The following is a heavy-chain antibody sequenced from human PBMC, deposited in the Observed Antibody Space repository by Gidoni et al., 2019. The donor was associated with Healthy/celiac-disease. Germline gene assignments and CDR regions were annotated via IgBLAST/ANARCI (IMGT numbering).Heavy chain of an antibody. V-gene: IGHV3-7*01. D-gene: IGHD3-3*01. CDR2: IKQDGSEK. J-gene: IGHJ4*02. Sequence: EVQPVESGGGLVQPGASLRLSCAAPAFTFSSYRMSWVRQAPGKGLEWVANIKQDGSEKYYVDCVKGRFTISRDNAKNSLYLQMNSLRAEDTAVYYCARERITIFGVVYWGQGTLVTVSS. CDR3: ARERITIFGVVY. CDR1: AFTFSSYR.